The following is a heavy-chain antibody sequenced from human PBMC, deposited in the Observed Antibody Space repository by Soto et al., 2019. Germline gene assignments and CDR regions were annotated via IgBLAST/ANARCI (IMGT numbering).Heavy chain of an antibody. V-gene: IGHV4-59*01. J-gene: IGHJ4*02. CDR2: IYYSGST. D-gene: IGHD6-19*01. Sequence: SETLSLTCTVSGGSISSYYWSWIRQPPGKGLEWIGYIYYSGSTNYNPSLKSRVTISVDTSKNQFSLKLSSVTAADTAVYYCARGYRPYSSGWYYFDYWGQGTLVTVSS. CDR3: ARGYRPYSSGWYYFDY. CDR1: GGSISSYY.